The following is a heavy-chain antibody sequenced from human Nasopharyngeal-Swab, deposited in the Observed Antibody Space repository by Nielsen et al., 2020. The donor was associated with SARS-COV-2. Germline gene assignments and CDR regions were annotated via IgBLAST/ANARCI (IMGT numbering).Heavy chain of an antibody. D-gene: IGHD3-10*01. Sequence: VRQAPGKGLEWVSYISSSSSTIYYADSVKGRFTISRDNAKNSLYLQMNSLRAEDTAVYYCARDRRYYGSGSYSDYYYGMDVWGQGTTVTVSS. V-gene: IGHV3-48*04. CDR3: ARDRRYYGSGSYSDYYYGMDV. J-gene: IGHJ6*02. CDR2: ISSSSSTI.